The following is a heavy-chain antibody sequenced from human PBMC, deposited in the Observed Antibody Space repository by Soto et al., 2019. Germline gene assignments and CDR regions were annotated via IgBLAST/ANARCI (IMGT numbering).Heavy chain of an antibody. J-gene: IGHJ6*02. Sequence: QVQLVQSGGEVKKPGASVKVSCKASGYTFNIYGINWVRQAPGQGIEWMGWISPDNGNTNYAQKLQGRVTMTTDTSTSTAYMELRSLRSDDTAVYYCSRALGYSGYAGMDVWGQGTTVTVSS. D-gene: IGHD5-12*01. V-gene: IGHV1-18*01. CDR2: ISPDNGNT. CDR1: GYTFNIYG. CDR3: SRALGYSGYAGMDV.